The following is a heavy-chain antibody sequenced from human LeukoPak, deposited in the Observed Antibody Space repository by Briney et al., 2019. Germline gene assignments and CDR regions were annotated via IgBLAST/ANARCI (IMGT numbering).Heavy chain of an antibody. CDR3: ARGRYSSSSYYYYYMDV. CDR1: GYTFTGYY. Sequence: ASVKVSCKASGYTFTGYYMHWVRQAPGQGLEWMGWINPNSGGTNYAQKFQGRVTMTRDTSISTAYMELSRLRSDDTAVYYCARGRYSSSSYYYYYMDVWGKGTTVTVSS. D-gene: IGHD6-13*01. V-gene: IGHV1-2*02. CDR2: INPNSGGT. J-gene: IGHJ6*03.